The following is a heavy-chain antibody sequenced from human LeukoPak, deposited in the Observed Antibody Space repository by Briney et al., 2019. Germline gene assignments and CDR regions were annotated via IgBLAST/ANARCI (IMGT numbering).Heavy chain of an antibody. CDR1: GGSFSGYY. J-gene: IGHJ4*02. Sequence: PSETLSLTCAVYGGSFSGYYWSWIRQPPGKGLEWIGEINHSGSTNYNPSLKSRVTISVDTSKDQFSLKLSSVTAADTAVYCCARTTTGGYCSSTSCHRRGYDYWGQGTLVTVSS. CDR2: INHSGST. CDR3: ARTTTGGYCSSTSCHRRGYDY. D-gene: IGHD2-2*02. V-gene: IGHV4-34*01.